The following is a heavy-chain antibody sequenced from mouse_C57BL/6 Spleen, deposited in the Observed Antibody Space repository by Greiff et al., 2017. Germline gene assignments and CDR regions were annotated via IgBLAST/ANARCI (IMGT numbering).Heavy chain of an antibody. Sequence: QIQLQQSGAELVRPGASVTLSCKASGYTFTDYEMHWVKQTPVHGLEWIGAIDPETGGTAYNQKFKGKAILTADKSSSTAYMELRSLTSEDSAVYYCTRYPWFAYWGQGTLVTVSA. CDR1: GYTFTDYE. CDR2: IDPETGGT. D-gene: IGHD1-1*01. V-gene: IGHV1-15*01. CDR3: TRYPWFAY. J-gene: IGHJ3*01.